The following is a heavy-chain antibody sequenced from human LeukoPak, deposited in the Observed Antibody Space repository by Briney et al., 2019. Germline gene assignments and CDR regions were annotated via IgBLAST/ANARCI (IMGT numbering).Heavy chain of an antibody. D-gene: IGHD2-15*01. J-gene: IGHJ4*02. CDR2: INPRAGTT. V-gene: IGHV1-46*01. CDR1: GYSFTSYY. Sequence: GASVKVSCKASGYSFTSYYMHWVRQAPGQGLEWMGIINPRAGTTVYAQKFQGGVTMTSDTSTSTVYMELRSLKSEDAAVYYCARGAPGGSDPFDYWGQGTLVTVSS. CDR3: ARGAPGGSDPFDY.